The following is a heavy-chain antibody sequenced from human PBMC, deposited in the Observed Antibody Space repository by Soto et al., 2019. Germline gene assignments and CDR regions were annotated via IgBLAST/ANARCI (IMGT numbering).Heavy chain of an antibody. CDR3: ARFTHYYGMDV. CDR1: GGSISTGDYY. J-gene: IGHJ6*02. CDR2: IYYSGST. Sequence: SETLSLTCTVSGGSISTGDYYWSWIRQTPGKGLEWIGYIYYSGSTYYNPSLKSRVTISVDTSKNQFSLKLSSVTAADTAVYYCARFTHYYGMDVWGQGTTVT. V-gene: IGHV4-30-4*01.